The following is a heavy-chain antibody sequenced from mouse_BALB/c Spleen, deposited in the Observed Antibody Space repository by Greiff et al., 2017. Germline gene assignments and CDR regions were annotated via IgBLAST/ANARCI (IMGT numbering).Heavy chain of an antibody. Sequence: QVHVKQSGAELVRPGSSVKISCKASGYAFSSYYMYWVKQRPGQGLEWIGGINPSNGGTNFNEKFKSKATLTVDKSSSTAYMQLSSLTSEDSAVYYCTRWELGFAYWGQGTLVTVSA. J-gene: IGHJ3*01. CDR3: TRWELGFAY. V-gene: IGHV1S81*02. D-gene: IGHD4-1*01. CDR2: INPSNGGT. CDR1: GYAFSSYY.